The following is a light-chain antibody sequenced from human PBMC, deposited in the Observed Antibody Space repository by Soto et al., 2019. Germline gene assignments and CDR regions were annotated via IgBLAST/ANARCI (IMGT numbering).Light chain of an antibody. CDR1: QSISSY. CDR2: AAS. Sequence: DIQMTQSPSSLSASVGDRVTITCRASQSISSYLNWYQQKPGKAPKLLIYAASGLQSGVPSRFSGSGSGTDLTLTISSLQPEDFATYYCQQSYSTPRTYTFGQGTKLEIK. J-gene: IGKJ2*01. V-gene: IGKV1-39*01. CDR3: QQSYSTPRTYT.